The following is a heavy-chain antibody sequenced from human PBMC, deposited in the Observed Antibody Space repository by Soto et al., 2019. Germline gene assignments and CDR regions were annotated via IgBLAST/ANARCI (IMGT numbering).Heavy chain of an antibody. J-gene: IGHJ6*02. V-gene: IGHV5-51*01. CDR3: VSAYYLLPPATDPRMVYFYGMDD. Sequence: GESLKISCQGSGYSFTTFWIGWVRQMPGKGLEWMGIINPGDSDTKYSPSFQGQVTISADKSIGTAYLQWRGLKASDTGTYYCVSAYYLLPPATDPRMVYFYGMDDWRQVT. D-gene: IGHD2-21*01. CDR2: INPGDSDT. CDR1: GYSFTTFW.